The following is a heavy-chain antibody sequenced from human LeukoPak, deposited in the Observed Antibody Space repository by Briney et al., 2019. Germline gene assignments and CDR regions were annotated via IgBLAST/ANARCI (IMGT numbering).Heavy chain of an antibody. J-gene: IGHJ4*02. Sequence: RASVKVSCKASGYTFTSYYIHWVRQAPGQGLEWMGIINPSGGTNYAQKFQGRVTMTRDTSISTAYMELSRLRSDDTAVYYCARENSGSVDYWGQGTLVTVSS. D-gene: IGHD1-26*01. V-gene: IGHV1-2*02. CDR3: ARENSGSVDY. CDR1: GYTFTSYY. CDR2: INPSGGT.